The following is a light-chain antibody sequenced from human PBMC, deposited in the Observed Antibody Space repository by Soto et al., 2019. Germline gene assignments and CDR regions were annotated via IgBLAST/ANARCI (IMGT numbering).Light chain of an antibody. CDR2: DAS. J-gene: IGKJ1*01. CDR3: QQYENSWA. Sequence: DIQMTQSPSTLSATAGDRVTITCRASQNISSWLAWYQHKPGKAPKLLIYDASNLDSGVPSRFSGSGSGTEFSLTIHHLQPDHCATYYCQQYENSWAFGRGTRVEI. V-gene: IGKV1-5*01. CDR1: QNISSW.